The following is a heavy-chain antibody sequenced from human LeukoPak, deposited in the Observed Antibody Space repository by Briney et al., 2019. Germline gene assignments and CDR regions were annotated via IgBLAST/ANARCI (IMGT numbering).Heavy chain of an antibody. J-gene: IGHJ4*02. CDR3: ARHDSSGYYLDY. D-gene: IGHD3-22*01. V-gene: IGHV4-59*01. CDR2: IYYSGST. Sequence: SETLSLTCTVSGGSISSYYWSWIRQPPGKGLEWIGYIYYSGSTNYNPSLKSRVTIPVDTSKDQFSLKLSSVTAADTAVYYCARHDSSGYYLDYWGQGTLVTVSS. CDR1: GGSISSYY.